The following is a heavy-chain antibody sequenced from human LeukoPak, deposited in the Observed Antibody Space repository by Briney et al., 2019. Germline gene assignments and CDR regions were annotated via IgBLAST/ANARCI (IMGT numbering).Heavy chain of an antibody. Sequence: ASVKVSCKTSGYSFIDYYIHWVRQAPGQGLEWMGWISAYNGNTNYAQKLQGRVTMTTDTSTSTAYMELRSLRSDDTAVYYCARDDIPAAGILDYWGQGTLVTVSS. CDR2: ISAYNGNT. D-gene: IGHD6-13*01. CDR1: GYSFIDYY. V-gene: IGHV1-18*04. J-gene: IGHJ4*02. CDR3: ARDDIPAAGILDY.